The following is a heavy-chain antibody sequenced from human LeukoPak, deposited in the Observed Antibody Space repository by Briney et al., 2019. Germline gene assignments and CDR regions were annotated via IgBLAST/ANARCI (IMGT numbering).Heavy chain of an antibody. CDR2: IRYDGSNK. CDR3: AKDRVVGTPVDAFDI. V-gene: IGHV3-30*02. D-gene: IGHD4-23*01. J-gene: IGHJ3*02. Sequence: GGSLRLSCAASGFTFSSYGMHWVRQAPGKGLEWVAFIRYDGSNKYYADSVKGRFTISRDNSKNTLYLQMNSLRAEDTAVYYCAKDRVVGTPVDAFDIWGQGTMVTVSS. CDR1: GFTFSSYG.